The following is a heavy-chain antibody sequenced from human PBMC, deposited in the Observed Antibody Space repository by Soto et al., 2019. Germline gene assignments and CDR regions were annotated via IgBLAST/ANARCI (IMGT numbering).Heavy chain of an antibody. D-gene: IGHD3-16*02. Sequence: QVQLVQSGPEVKKPGSSVKVSCEASGGTFSNFAVNWVRQAPGQGLEWVGGIIPLLNVAKYAHKFEGRVSSVEDGCTSSGYMDLRSRTSDDKGVFDCVAAGSDVPGSVYTDVAAGDNWGPGTRVNVSS. CDR1: GGTFSNFA. V-gene: IGHV1-69*01. J-gene: IGHJ3*02. CDR3: VAAGSDVPGSVYTDVAAGDN. CDR2: IIPLLNVA.